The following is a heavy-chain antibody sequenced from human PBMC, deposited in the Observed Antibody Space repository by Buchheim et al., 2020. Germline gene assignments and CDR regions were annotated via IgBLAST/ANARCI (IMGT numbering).Heavy chain of an antibody. J-gene: IGHJ5*02. CDR3: ASTTVTTIRFDP. CDR1: GGSFGGYY. CDR2: ISHSGST. V-gene: IGHV4-34*01. Sequence: QVQLQQWGAGLLKPSETLSLTCAVYGGSFGGYYWSWIRQPPGRGLEWIGEISHSGSTNYNPSLKSRVTISVDTSKNQFSLKLSSVTAADTAVYYCASTTVTTIRFDPWGQGTL. D-gene: IGHD4-17*01.